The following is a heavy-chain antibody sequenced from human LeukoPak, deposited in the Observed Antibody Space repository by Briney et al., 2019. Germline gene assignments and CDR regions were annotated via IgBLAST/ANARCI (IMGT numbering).Heavy chain of an antibody. CDR1: GLTFSRYW. Sequence: GGSLRLSCVVSGLTFSRYWMGWVRQAPGKGLEWVANIKEDGSEKYYVDSVEGRFTISRDNAKNSLYLQMNSLRAEDTAVHYCAKDPYSGSRVGSHTWFDPWGQGTLVTVSS. CDR2: IKEDGSEK. D-gene: IGHD1-26*01. CDR3: AKDPYSGSRVGSHTWFDP. V-gene: IGHV3-7*01. J-gene: IGHJ5*02.